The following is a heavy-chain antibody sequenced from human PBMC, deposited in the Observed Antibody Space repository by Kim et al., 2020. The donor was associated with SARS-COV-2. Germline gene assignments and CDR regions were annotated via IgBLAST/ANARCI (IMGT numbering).Heavy chain of an antibody. CDR2: ISGGGST. CDR3: GKTGGTIGEILWVDL. D-gene: IGHD3-16*01. CDR1: GGSISSGNYY. Sequence: SETLSLTCTVSGGSISSGNYYWTWIRQPPGKGLEWIGYISGGGSTYYTPSLQSRISISVDTSKNQFSLTLSSVTAADTAVYFCGKTGGTIGEILWVDLWG. J-gene: IGHJ6*01. V-gene: IGHV4-30-4*01.